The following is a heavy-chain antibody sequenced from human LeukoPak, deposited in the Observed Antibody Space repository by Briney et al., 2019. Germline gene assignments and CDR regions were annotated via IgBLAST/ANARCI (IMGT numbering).Heavy chain of an antibody. D-gene: IGHD3-10*01. CDR2: INHSGST. Sequence: PSETLSLTCAVYGGSFSGYYWSWIRQPPGKGLEWIGEINHSGSTNYNPSLKSRVTISVDTSKNQFSLKLSSVTAADTAVYYCARGGRLWFGELSPDFDYWGQGTLVTVSS. CDR3: ARGGRLWFGELSPDFDY. CDR1: GGSFSGYY. V-gene: IGHV4-34*01. J-gene: IGHJ4*02.